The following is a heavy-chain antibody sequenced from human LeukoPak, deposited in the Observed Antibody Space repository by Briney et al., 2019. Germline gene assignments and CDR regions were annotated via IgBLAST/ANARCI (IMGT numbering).Heavy chain of an antibody. CDR1: GFTFTGYP. V-gene: IGHV3-30*02. D-gene: IGHD1-14*01. CDR3: VKDNPLDY. J-gene: IGHJ4*02. CDR2: IRYDGNNK. Sequence: GGSLRLSCAASGFTFTGYPMHWVRQPPGKGLEWVAFIRYDGNNKLYADSMKGRFTISRDNSKNTLYLHINSLRAEDTAVYYCVKDNPLDYWGQGTLVIVSS.